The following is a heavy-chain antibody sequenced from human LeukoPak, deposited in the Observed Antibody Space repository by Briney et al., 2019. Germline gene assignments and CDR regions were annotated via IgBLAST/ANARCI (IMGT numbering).Heavy chain of an antibody. Sequence: ASVKVSCKASGYTFTGYYMHWVRQAPGQGLEWMGWINPNSGGTNYAQKFQGRVTMTRDTSISTAYMELSRLRSDDTAVYYCARGRGIVGAYNWFDPWGQGNLVTVSS. D-gene: IGHD1-26*01. CDR1: GYTFTGYY. V-gene: IGHV1-2*02. CDR2: INPNSGGT. J-gene: IGHJ5*02. CDR3: ARGRGIVGAYNWFDP.